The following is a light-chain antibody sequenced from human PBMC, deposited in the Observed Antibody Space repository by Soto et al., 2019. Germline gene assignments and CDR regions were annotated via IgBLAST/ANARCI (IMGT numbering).Light chain of an antibody. Sequence: QSVLTQPASVSGSPGQSITISCTGTSSDVGGYNYVSWYQQHPGKAPKLMIYDVSNRPSGVSNRFSGSKSGNTASLTISGLQAEDEADYYCSSYTSSIYVFGTWTKVTVL. V-gene: IGLV2-14*01. J-gene: IGLJ1*01. CDR1: SSDVGGYNY. CDR2: DVS. CDR3: SSYTSSIYV.